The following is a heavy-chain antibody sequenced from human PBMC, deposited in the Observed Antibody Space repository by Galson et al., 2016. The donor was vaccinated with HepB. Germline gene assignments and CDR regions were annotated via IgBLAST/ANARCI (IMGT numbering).Heavy chain of an antibody. CDR3: ARAVHGSGSYWDK. Sequence: LRLSCAASGFTFSSYAMHWVRQAPGKGLEWVAVISYDGSYESYAGAVKGRLTISRDNFKNTLYLHLNSLRAEETAVYYCARAVHGSGSYWDKWGQGTLVAVSS. CDR1: GFTFSSYA. D-gene: IGHD3-10*01. J-gene: IGHJ4*02. CDR2: ISYDGSYE. V-gene: IGHV3-30*04.